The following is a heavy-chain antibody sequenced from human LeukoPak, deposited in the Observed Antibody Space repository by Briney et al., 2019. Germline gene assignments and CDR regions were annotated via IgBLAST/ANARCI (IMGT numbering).Heavy chain of an antibody. Sequence: PSETLSLTCTVSGGSISRSTYYWGWIRQPPGKGLEWIGSIYYSGSTYYNPSLKSRVTISVDASKTQLSLSSVTAADTAVYYCARHSRGPAAGPAFDYWGQGTLVTVSS. CDR3: ARHSRGPAAGPAFDY. D-gene: IGHD6-13*01. V-gene: IGHV4-39*01. CDR1: GGSISRSTYY. J-gene: IGHJ4*02. CDR2: IYYSGST.